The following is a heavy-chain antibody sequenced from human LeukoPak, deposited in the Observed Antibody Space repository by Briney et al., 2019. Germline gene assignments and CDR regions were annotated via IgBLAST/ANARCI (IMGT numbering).Heavy chain of an antibody. V-gene: IGHV4-30-4*08. D-gene: IGHD1-26*01. J-gene: IGHJ5*02. CDR2: IYYSGST. CDR3: ARSNPVGATGWFDP. CDR1: GGSISSGDYY. Sequence: SQTLSLTCTVSGGSISSGDYYLSWIRQPPGKGLEWIGYIYYSGSTYYNPSLKSRVTISVDTSKNQFSLKLSSVTAADTAVYYCARSNPVGATGWFDPWGQGTLVTVSS.